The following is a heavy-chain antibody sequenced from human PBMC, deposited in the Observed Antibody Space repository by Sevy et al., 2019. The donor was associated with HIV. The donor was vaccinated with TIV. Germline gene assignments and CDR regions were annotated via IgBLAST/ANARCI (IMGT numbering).Heavy chain of an antibody. Sequence: SQTLSLTCTVSGGSISDHYWSWIRQPPGKGLEWIGYFYYGSGTTNYNPSLKSRVTISIDTSKNQFSLKVSSVTAADTAVYYCARQGVTLTTVYAFHIWGQGTMVTVSS. CDR3: ARQGVTLTTVYAFHI. J-gene: IGHJ3*02. CDR2: FYYGSGTT. CDR1: GGSISDHY. D-gene: IGHD4-4*01. V-gene: IGHV4-59*08.